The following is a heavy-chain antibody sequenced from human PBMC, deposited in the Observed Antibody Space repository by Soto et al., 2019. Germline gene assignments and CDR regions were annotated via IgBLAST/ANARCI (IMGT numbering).Heavy chain of an antibody. J-gene: IGHJ6*02. CDR3: ARGRDTAMVTLYYYYGMDV. D-gene: IGHD5-18*01. V-gene: IGHV3-21*01. CDR1: GFTFSSYS. CDR2: ISSSSSYI. Sequence: EVQLVESGGGLVKPGGSLRLSCAASGFTFSSYSMNWVRQAPGKGLEWVSSISSSSSYIYYADSVKGRFTISRENAKNSLYLQKNNLSAEDTAVYDCARGRDTAMVTLYYYYGMDVWGQGTTVIVSS.